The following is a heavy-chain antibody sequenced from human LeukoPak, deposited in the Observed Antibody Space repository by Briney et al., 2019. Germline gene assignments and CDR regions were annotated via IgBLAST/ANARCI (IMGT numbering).Heavy chain of an antibody. V-gene: IGHV4-4*02. Sequence: SETLSLTCAVSGGSISSSNWWSWVRQPPGKGLEWIGEIYHSGSTNYNPSLKSRVTISVDKSKNQFSLKLSSVTAADTAVYYCARGPSSGWAYYYYYMDVWGKGTTVTVSS. J-gene: IGHJ6*03. CDR2: IYHSGST. D-gene: IGHD6-19*01. CDR1: GGSISSSNW. CDR3: ARGPSSGWAYYYYYMDV.